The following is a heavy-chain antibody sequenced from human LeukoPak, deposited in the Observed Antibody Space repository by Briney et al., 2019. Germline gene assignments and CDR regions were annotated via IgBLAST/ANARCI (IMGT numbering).Heavy chain of an antibody. CDR1: GYTFTSYD. V-gene: IGHV1-8*01. CDR2: MNPNNGNT. Sequence: APVKVSFKASGYTFTSYDINWVRQATGQGLEWMGWMNPNNGNTGYAQKFQGRVTMTRSTSISTAYMELSSLRSEDTAVYYCARLASSSWPLYYYYGMDVWGQGTTVTVSS. CDR3: ARLASSSWPLYYYYGMDV. D-gene: IGHD6-13*01. J-gene: IGHJ6*02.